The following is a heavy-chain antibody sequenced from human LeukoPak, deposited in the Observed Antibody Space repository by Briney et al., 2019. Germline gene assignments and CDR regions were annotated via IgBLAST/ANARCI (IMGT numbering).Heavy chain of an antibody. CDR3: AKGRGQLTGYLPSYYTSFDY. Sequence: PGGSLRLSCAASGFTFSSYAMSWVRQAPGKGLEWVSAISGSGGSTYYADSVKGRFTISRDNSKNTLYLQMNSLRAEDTAVYYCAKGRGQLTGYLPSYYTSFDYWGQGTLVTVSS. CDR1: GFTFSSYA. J-gene: IGHJ4*02. D-gene: IGHD3-9*01. CDR2: ISGSGGST. V-gene: IGHV3-23*01.